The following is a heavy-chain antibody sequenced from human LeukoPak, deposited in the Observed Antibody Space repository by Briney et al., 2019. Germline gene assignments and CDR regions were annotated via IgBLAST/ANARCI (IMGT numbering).Heavy chain of an antibody. V-gene: IGHV1-3*01. Sequence: GESLKISCKGSGYSFTSYWIGWVRQAPGQRLEWMGWINAGNGNTKYSQKFQGRVILTSDTSASTAYMELSSLRSEDTAVYYCATRYNYNWGFDYWGQGTLVTVSS. J-gene: IGHJ4*02. D-gene: IGHD5-18*01. CDR3: ATRYNYNWGFDY. CDR2: INAGNGNT. CDR1: GYSFTSYW.